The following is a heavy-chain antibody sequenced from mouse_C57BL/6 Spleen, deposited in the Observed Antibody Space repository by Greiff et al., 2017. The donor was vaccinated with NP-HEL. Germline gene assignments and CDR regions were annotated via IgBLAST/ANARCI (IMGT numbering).Heavy chain of an antibody. CDR1: GYTFTSYW. V-gene: IGHV1-50*01. Sequence: QVQLQQPGAELVKPGASVKLSCKASGYTFTSYWMQWVKQRPGQGLEWIGEIDPSDSYTNYNQKFKGKATLTVDTSSSTAYMQLSSLTSEDSAVYYCARGTTVVAKGWDYWGQGTTLTVSS. CDR3: ARGTTVVAKGWDY. D-gene: IGHD1-1*01. CDR2: IDPSDSYT. J-gene: IGHJ2*01.